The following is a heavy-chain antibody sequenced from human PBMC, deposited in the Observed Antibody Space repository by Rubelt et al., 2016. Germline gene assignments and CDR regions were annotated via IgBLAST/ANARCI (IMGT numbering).Heavy chain of an antibody. V-gene: IGHV3-15*01. D-gene: IGHD2-2*01. CDR1: GFTFNNAW. CDR3: ITDPDCSSSSCFSHFDY. Sequence: EVQLVESGGGLVKPGGSLRLSCVVSGFTFNNAWMSWVRQGPGKGLEWVGRIKSKTDGETTDYAAPAKGRFSISRDDSKNTLYLQMNNLKTEETAVYYCITDPDCSSSSCFSHFDYWGQGTLVTVSS. J-gene: IGHJ4*02. CDR2: IKSKTDGETT.